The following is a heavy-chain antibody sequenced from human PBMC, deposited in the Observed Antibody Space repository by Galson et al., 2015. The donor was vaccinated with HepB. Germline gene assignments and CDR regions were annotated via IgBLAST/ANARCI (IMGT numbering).Heavy chain of an antibody. J-gene: IGHJ3*02. D-gene: IGHD1-7*01. CDR3: ARGWVTGTTRSDAFDI. Sequence: SLRLSCAASGFTFSSYEMNWVRQAPGKGLEWVSYISSSGSTIYYADSVKGRFTISRDNAKNSLYLQMNSLRAEDTAVYYCARGWVTGTTRSDAFDIWGQGTMVTVSS. V-gene: IGHV3-48*03. CDR1: GFTFSSYE. CDR2: ISSSGSTI.